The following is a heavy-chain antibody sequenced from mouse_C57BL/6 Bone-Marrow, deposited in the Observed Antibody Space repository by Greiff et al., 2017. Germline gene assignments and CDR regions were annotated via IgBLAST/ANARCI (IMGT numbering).Heavy chain of an antibody. CDR1: GYTFTNYW. Sequence: VQLVESGAALVRPGTSVKMSCKASGYTFTNYWIGWAKQRPGPALEWIGDIYPGGGYTNYNEKFKGKATLTADKSSSSAYMQFSSLTSEDSAIYYCARSRDYDLDYWGQGTTL. CDR3: ARSRDYDLDY. J-gene: IGHJ2*01. V-gene: IGHV1-63*01. CDR2: IYPGGGYT. D-gene: IGHD2-4*01.